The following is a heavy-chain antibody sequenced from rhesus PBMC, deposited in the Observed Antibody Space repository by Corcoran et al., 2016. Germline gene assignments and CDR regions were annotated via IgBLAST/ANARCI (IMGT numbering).Heavy chain of an antibody. V-gene: IGHV2S2*01. CDR2: SDWDDDK. CDR1: GFSLSTSGMR. Sequence: QVTLKESGPALVKPTQTLTLTCTFSGFSLSTSGMRVSWISQPPGKALERLARSDWDDDKYYSPSRKRSLTISKDTSKNQVVLTMTNMDPVDTAPYYCSRSGQRLIFDYWGQGVLVTVSS. D-gene: IGHD6-31*01. J-gene: IGHJ4*01. CDR3: SRSGQRLIFDY.